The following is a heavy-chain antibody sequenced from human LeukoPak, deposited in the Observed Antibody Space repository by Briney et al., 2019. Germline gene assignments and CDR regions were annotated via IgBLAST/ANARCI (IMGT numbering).Heavy chain of an antibody. Sequence: GGSLRLSCAASGFTFSIYSMNWVRQAPGKGLEWVSYISSSSNTIYYADSVKGRFTISRDNAKNSVYLQMSSLRDEDTAVYYCARDTGYFSYWGQGTLVTVSS. D-gene: IGHD2-15*01. V-gene: IGHV3-48*02. J-gene: IGHJ4*02. CDR1: GFTFSIYS. CDR3: ARDTGYFSY. CDR2: ISSSSNTI.